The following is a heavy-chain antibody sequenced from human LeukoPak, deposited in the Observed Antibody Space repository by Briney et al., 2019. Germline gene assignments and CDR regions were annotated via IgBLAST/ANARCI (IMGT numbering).Heavy chain of an antibody. CDR2: INHSGST. D-gene: IGHD2-2*01. Sequence: PSETLSLTCTVSGGSISSSSYYWSWIRQPPGKGLEWIGEINHSGSTNYNPSLKSRVTISVDTSKNQFSLKLSSVTAADTAVYYCARGRKDIVVVPAAIFGYWGQGTLVTVSS. J-gene: IGHJ4*02. V-gene: IGHV4-39*07. CDR1: GGSISSSSYY. CDR3: ARGRKDIVVVPAAIFGY.